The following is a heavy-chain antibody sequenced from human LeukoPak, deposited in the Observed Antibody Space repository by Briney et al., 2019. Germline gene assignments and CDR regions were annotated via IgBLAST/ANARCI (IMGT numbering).Heavy chain of an antibody. D-gene: IGHD5-18*01. J-gene: IGHJ4*02. CDR2: ISSSSSYI. CDR3: AREENAAMGYSIDY. CDR1: VFTFSSYS. V-gene: IGHV3-21*01. Sequence: GVSLRLSCAASVFTFSSYSMNWVRQAPGKGLEWVSSISSSSSYIYYADSVKGRFTISRDNAKNSLYLQMNSLRAEDTAVNHCAREENAAMGYSIDYWGQRTLVTVSS.